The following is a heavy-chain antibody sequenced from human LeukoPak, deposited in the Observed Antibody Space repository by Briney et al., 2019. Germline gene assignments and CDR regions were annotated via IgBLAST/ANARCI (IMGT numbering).Heavy chain of an antibody. D-gene: IGHD6-13*01. CDR1: GFTFSNYG. J-gene: IGHJ4*02. CDR3: AKDLNVAAAGYYFDY. Sequence: GRSLRLSCAASGFTFSNYGMHWVRQAPGKGLEWVAVVANDGRDKRYADSVKGRFTISRDNSKNTVYLQMNSLRAEDTAVYYCAKDLNVAAAGYYFDYWGREPWSPSPQ. CDR2: VANDGRDK. V-gene: IGHV3-30*18.